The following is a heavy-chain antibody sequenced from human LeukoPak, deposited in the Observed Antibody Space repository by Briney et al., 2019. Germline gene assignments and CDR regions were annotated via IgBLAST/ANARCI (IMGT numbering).Heavy chain of an antibody. V-gene: IGHV4-39*01. CDR3: ARLGDYYDSSGYFDAFDI. D-gene: IGHD3-22*01. CDR2: IYYGGST. J-gene: IGHJ3*02. Sequence: PSETLSLTCTVSGGSISSSSYHWGWIRQPPGKGLEWIGTIYYGGSTYYNPSLKSRVTISVDTSKKQFSLKMTSVTAADAAVYYCARLGDYYDSSGYFDAFDIWGQGTMVTVFS. CDR1: GGSISSSSYH.